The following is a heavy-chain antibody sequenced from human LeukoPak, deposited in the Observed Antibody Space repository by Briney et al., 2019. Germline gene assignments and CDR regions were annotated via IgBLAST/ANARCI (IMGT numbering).Heavy chain of an antibody. Sequence: PGGSLRLSCAASGFTFSNYWMTWVRQAPGKGLEWVANMKQDGSEKYYVDSVKGRFTISRDNAKNLLYLQMNSLRAEDTAVYYCARDEGAYTYGGQGTLVTVSS. J-gene: IGHJ4*02. CDR2: MKQDGSEK. V-gene: IGHV3-7*01. CDR3: ARDEGAYTY. CDR1: GFTFSNYW. D-gene: IGHD5-18*01.